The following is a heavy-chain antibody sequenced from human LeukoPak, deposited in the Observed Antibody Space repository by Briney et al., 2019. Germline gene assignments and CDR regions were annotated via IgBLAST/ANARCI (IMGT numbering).Heavy chain of an antibody. CDR2: IHYTGRT. Sequence: SETLSLTCTVSGASVSGHYWSWIRQPPGKEPEWIGFIHYTGRTRYNPSLQRRVTMSADTSKNHFSLKLTSMTAADAATYYCARLLDNDSSGDPDTFDVWGQGTKVTVSS. V-gene: IGHV4-59*02. J-gene: IGHJ3*01. CDR3: ARLLDNDSSGDPDTFDV. D-gene: IGHD3-22*01. CDR1: GASVSGHY.